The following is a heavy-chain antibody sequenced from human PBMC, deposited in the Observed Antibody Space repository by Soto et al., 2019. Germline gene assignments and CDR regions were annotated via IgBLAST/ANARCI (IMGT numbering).Heavy chain of an antibody. J-gene: IGHJ4*02. CDR2: IIPIFGTA. V-gene: IGHV1-69*13. CDR3: ARGGDTPMVTSFDY. CDR1: GGTFSSYA. D-gene: IGHD5-18*01. Sequence: ASVKVSCKASGGTFSSYAISWVRQAPGQGLEWMGGIIPIFGTANYAQKFQGRVTITADESTSTAYMELSSLRSEDTAVYYCARGGDTPMVTSFDYWGQGTLVAVSS.